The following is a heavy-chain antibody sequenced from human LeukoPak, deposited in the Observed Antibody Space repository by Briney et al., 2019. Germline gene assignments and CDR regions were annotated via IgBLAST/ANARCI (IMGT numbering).Heavy chain of an antibody. J-gene: IGHJ4*02. CDR1: GGSISSGDYY. CDR2: INHSGST. V-gene: IGHV4-39*07. D-gene: IGHD3-10*01. CDR3: ARAGGVRLLWFGELLPGFDY. Sequence: SETLSLTCTVSGGSISSGDYYWSWIRQPPGKGLEWIGEINHSGSTNYNPSLKSRVTISVDTSKNQFSLKLSSVTAADTAVYYCARAGGVRLLWFGELLPGFDYWGQGTLVTVSS.